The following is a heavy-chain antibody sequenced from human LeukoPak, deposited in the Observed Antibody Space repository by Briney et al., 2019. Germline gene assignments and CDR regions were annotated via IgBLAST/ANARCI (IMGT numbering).Heavy chain of an antibody. CDR2: MNPNSGNT. V-gene: IGHV1-8*01. Sequence: ASVKVSCKASGYTFTSYDINWVRQATGQGLEWMGWMNPNSGNTGYAQKFQGRVAMTRNTSITTAYMELSSLRSEDTAVYYCARDGGYYGSGVEAEFDYWGQGTLVTVSS. CDR1: GYTFTSYD. J-gene: IGHJ4*02. D-gene: IGHD3-10*01. CDR3: ARDGGYYGSGVEAEFDY.